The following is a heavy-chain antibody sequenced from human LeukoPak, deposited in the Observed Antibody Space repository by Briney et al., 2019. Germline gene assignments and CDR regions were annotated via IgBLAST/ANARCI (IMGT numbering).Heavy chain of an antibody. D-gene: IGHD3-22*01. CDR1: GGTFSSYA. Sequence: ASVKVSCKASGGTFSSYAISWVRQAPGQGLEWMGRIIPIFGIANYAQKFQGRVTITADKSTSTAYMELSSLRSEDTAVYYCASARINYYGSSGYYHWGQGTLVTVSS. V-gene: IGHV1-69*04. CDR2: IIPIFGIA. J-gene: IGHJ5*02. CDR3: ASARINYYGSSGYYH.